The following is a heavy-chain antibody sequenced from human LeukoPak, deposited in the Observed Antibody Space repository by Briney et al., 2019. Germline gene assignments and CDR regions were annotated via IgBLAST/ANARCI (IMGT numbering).Heavy chain of an antibody. CDR3: ATYGGNSVGNWFDP. J-gene: IGHJ5*02. V-gene: IGHV4-59*11. CDR1: GGSISSRY. D-gene: IGHD4-23*01. Sequence: SETLSLTCTVSGGSISSRYWSWIRQPPGKGLEWIGYIYYIGSTYYNPSLKSRVTISVDTSKNQFSLKLSSVTAADTAVYYCATYGGNSVGNWFDPWGQGTLVTVSS. CDR2: IYYIGST.